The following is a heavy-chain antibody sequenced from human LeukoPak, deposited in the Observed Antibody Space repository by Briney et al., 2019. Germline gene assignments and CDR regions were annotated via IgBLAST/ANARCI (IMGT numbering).Heavy chain of an antibody. V-gene: IGHV7-4-1*02. CDR3: ARLILRGSSWCLHRNWFDP. D-gene: IGHD6-13*01. Sequence: ASVKVSCKASGYTFTSYAMHWVRQAPGQGLEWMGWINTNTGNPTYAQGFTGRFVFSLDTSVSTAYLQISSLKAEDTAVYYCARLILRGSSWCLHRNWFDPWGQGTLVTVSS. CDR2: INTNTGNP. J-gene: IGHJ5*02. CDR1: GYTFTSYA.